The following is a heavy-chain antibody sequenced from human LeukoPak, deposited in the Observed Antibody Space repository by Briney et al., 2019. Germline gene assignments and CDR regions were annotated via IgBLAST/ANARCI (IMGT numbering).Heavy chain of an antibody. CDR1: GGSISSSNW. D-gene: IGHD3-10*01. V-gene: IGHV4-4*02. CDR3: ARRSSRYYGSRTYRKYYFDN. J-gene: IGHJ4*02. CDR2: INHSGTP. Sequence: PSGTLSLTCAVSGGSISSSNWWSWVRQPPGKGLKWIGEINHSGTPNYSPSLKSRVTILADTSKNQFSLKLTSVTAADTAVYYCARRSSRYYGSRTYRKYYFDNWGQGTLVTVSS.